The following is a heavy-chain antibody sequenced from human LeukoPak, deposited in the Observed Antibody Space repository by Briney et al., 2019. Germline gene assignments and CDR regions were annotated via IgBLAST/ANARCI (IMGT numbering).Heavy chain of an antibody. CDR1: GFTVSSND. CDR3: AIYDSSGYYNY. J-gene: IGHJ4*02. CDR2: IYSGGRT. V-gene: IGHV3-53*01. Sequence: PGRSLRLSCAASGFTVSSNDMSWVRQAPGKGLEWVSVIYSGGRTFYADSVKGRFTISRDNSENTLYLQMNSLRAEDTAVYYCAIYDSSGYYNYWGQGTLVTVSS. D-gene: IGHD3-22*01.